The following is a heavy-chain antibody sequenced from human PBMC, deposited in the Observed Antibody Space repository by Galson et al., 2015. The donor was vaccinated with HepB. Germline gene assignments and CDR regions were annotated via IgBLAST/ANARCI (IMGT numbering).Heavy chain of an antibody. J-gene: IGHJ6*02. CDR1: GYTFTSYA. D-gene: IGHD4-11*01. CDR2: INAGNGNT. CDR3: ARDWASDDYSNYGYYYYYGMDV. V-gene: IGHV1-3*01. Sequence: SVKVSCKASGYTFTSYAMHWVRQAPGQRLEWMGWINAGNGNTKYSQKFQGRVTITRDTSASTAYMELSSLRSEDTAVYYCARDWASDDYSNYGYYYYYGMDVWGQGTTVTVSS.